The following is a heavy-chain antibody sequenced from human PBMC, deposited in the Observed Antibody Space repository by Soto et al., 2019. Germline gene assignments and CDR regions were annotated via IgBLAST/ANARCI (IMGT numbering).Heavy chain of an antibody. CDR1: GYTFASYG. CDR2: INTYNGNI. D-gene: IGHD1-26*01. V-gene: IGHV1-18*01. CDR3: ARARGGYKYFDY. Sequence: QVQLVQSGAEVKKPGASVKVSCEVSGYTFASYGISWARQAPGQGLEWMGWINTYNGNINYAQKFQGRVTMTTDTSTSTAYMELRSLRSAATALYCCARARGGYKYFDYWGQGTLVTVSS. J-gene: IGHJ4*02.